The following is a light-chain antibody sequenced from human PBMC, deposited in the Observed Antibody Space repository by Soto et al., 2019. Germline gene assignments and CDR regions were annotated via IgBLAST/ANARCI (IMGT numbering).Light chain of an antibody. Sequence: QLVLTQPPSVSGAPGQRVTISCTWSSSNIGAGYDVHWYQQLPGTAPKLLIYGNSNRPSGVPDRFSGSKSGTSASLTITGLQAEDEADYYCQSYDSSLSVVLGGGTKLTVL. CDR1: SSNIGAGYD. V-gene: IGLV1-40*01. CDR2: GNS. J-gene: IGLJ2*01. CDR3: QSYDSSLSVV.